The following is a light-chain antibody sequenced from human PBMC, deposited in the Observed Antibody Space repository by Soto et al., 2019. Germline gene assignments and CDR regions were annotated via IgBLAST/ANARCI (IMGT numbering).Light chain of an antibody. CDR1: QSVSSY. CDR3: QQSYSTLWT. J-gene: IGKJ1*01. CDR2: DAS. V-gene: IGKV3D-15*01. Sequence: EIVMAQSPATLSVSPGETAILSCGASQSVSSYLAWYQQKPGQAPRLLIYDASTGATGIPARFSGSGSGTEFTLTISSLQPEDFATYYCQQSYSTLWTFGQGTKVDIK.